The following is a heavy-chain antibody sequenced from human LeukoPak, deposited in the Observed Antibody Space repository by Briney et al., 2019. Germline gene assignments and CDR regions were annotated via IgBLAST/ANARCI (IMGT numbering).Heavy chain of an antibody. Sequence: SVKVSCKASGGTFSSYAISWVRQAPGQGLEWMGGIIPIFGTADYAQKFQGRDTITADESTSTAYMELSSLRSEDTAVYYCARYCSSTSCYAVGDYWGQGTLVTVSS. D-gene: IGHD2-2*01. CDR2: IIPIFGTA. V-gene: IGHV1-69*13. CDR1: GGTFSSYA. CDR3: ARYCSSTSCYAVGDY. J-gene: IGHJ4*02.